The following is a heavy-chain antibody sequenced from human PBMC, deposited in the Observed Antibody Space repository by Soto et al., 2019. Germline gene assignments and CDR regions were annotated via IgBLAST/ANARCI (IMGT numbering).Heavy chain of an antibody. CDR2: IYFNGNT. V-gene: IGHV4-59*01. Sequence: SETLSLTCTVSAASFSKYYWSWIRQPPGKGLEWIGYIYFNGNTNYNPSLKRRVTISIDTSKKQISLNLTSVTDADTAVYYCASVTFGGVVLAHWGQGTLVTVSS. D-gene: IGHD3-16*01. J-gene: IGHJ4*02. CDR1: AASFSKYY. CDR3: ASVTFGGVVLAH.